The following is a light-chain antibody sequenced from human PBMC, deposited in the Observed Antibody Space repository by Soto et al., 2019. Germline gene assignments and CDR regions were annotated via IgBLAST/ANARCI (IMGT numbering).Light chain of an antibody. V-gene: IGLV3-21*02. CDR2: AND. CDR3: AAWDDRLSGHV. Sequence: SYELTQPPSVSVAPGQSARLTCGGNDVGRNRVHWYLQKPGQAPVLVVYANDDRPSGIPERFSGSKSGNTATLTISGLRPEDEADYYCAAWDDRLSGHVFGTGTKLTVL. J-gene: IGLJ1*01. CDR1: DVGRNR.